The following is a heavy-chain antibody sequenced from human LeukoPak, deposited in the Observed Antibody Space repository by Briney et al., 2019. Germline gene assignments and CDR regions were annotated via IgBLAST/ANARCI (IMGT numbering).Heavy chain of an antibody. CDR1: GGSFSGYY. D-gene: IGHD2-2*01. Sequence: SETLSLTCAVYGGSFSGYYWSWIRQPPGKGLEWIGAINHSGSTNYNPSLKSRVTISVDTSKNQFSLKLSSVTAADTAVYYCARGWDIVVVPAAIGDPFDYWGQGTLVTVSS. CDR3: ARGWDIVVVPAAIGDPFDY. V-gene: IGHV4-34*01. J-gene: IGHJ4*02. CDR2: INHSGST.